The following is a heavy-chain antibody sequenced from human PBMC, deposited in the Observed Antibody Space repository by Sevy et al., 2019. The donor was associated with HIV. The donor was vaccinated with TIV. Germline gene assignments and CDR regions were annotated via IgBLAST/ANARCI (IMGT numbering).Heavy chain of an antibody. J-gene: IGHJ4*02. CDR3: ARGTDYDSSGYLDY. CDR2: ISYDGSNK. D-gene: IGHD3-22*01. V-gene: IGHV3-30-3*01. Sequence: GGSLRLSCAASGFTFSSYAMHRVRQAPGKGLEWVAVISYDGSNKYYADSVKGRFTISRDNSKNTLYLQMNSLRAEDTAVYYCARGTDYDSSGYLDYWGQGTLVTVSS. CDR1: GFTFSSYA.